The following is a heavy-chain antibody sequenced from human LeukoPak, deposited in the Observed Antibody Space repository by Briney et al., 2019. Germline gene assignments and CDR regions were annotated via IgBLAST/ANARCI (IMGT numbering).Heavy chain of an antibody. D-gene: IGHD2-2*01. CDR2: IIPIFGTA. Sequence: SVKVSCKASGGTCSSYAISWVRQAPGQGLEWMGGIIPIFGTANYAQKFQGRVTITADESTSTAYMELSSLRSEDTAVYYCASGPSRCSSTSCYARLGYFQHWGQGTLVTVSS. J-gene: IGHJ1*01. V-gene: IGHV1-69*01. CDR3: ASGPSRCSSTSCYARLGYFQH. CDR1: GGTCSSYA.